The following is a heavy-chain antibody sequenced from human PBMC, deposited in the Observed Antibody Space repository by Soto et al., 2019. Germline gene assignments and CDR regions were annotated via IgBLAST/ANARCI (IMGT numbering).Heavy chain of an antibody. D-gene: IGHD1-26*01. Sequence: QVQLVESGGGVVQPGRSLRLSSAASGFTFSSYAMHWVRQAPGKGLEWVAVISYDGSNKYYADSVKGRFTISRDNSKNTLYLQMNSLRAEDTAVYYCARDRARYGGSFPYWYFDLWGRGTLVTVSS. CDR2: ISYDGSNK. V-gene: IGHV3-30-3*01. CDR1: GFTFSSYA. J-gene: IGHJ2*01. CDR3: ARDRARYGGSFPYWYFDL.